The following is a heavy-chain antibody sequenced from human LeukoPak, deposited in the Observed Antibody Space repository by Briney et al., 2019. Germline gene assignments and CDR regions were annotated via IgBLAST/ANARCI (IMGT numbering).Heavy chain of an antibody. Sequence: GASVKVSCKASGYTFTSYDINWVRQATGQGLEWMGWMNPNSGNTGYPQKFQGRVTMTRNTSISTAYMELSSLRSEDTAVYYCARGRGPVVRGVIITIGSDYWGQGTLVTVSS. J-gene: IGHJ4*02. D-gene: IGHD3-10*01. V-gene: IGHV1-8*01. CDR2: MNPNSGNT. CDR1: GYTFTSYD. CDR3: ARGRGPVVRGVIITIGSDY.